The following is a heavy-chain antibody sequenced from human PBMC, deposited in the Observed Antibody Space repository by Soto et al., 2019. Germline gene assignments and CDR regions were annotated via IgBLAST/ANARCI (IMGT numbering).Heavy chain of an antibody. CDR2: INHSGGT. D-gene: IGHD2-8*02. J-gene: IGHJ4*02. CDR1: GGSFSGYY. V-gene: IGHV4-34*01. CDR3: ARGISMLVVVQTDAPDKYYFDS. Sequence: QVQLQQWGAGLLKPSEMLSLTCAVYGGSFSGYYWTWIRQPPGKGLEWIGEINHSGGTNYNPSLRSRVTISTDTSKNQFSLKLNSLTAADTAMYYCARGISMLVVVQTDAPDKYYFDSWGRGTLVTVSS.